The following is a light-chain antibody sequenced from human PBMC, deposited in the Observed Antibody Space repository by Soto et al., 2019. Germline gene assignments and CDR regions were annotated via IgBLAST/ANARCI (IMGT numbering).Light chain of an antibody. CDR1: QGISNY. Sequence: DIQMTQSPSSLSASVGDRVTITCRASQGISNYLAWYQQKPGKVPKLLIYAASTLQSGVPSRFSGSGSGTDFTLTIHRLKPEDVETYYCEKYDSAPLTFGQGTRREI. CDR2: AAS. CDR3: EKYDSAPLT. J-gene: IGKJ5*01. V-gene: IGKV1-27*01.